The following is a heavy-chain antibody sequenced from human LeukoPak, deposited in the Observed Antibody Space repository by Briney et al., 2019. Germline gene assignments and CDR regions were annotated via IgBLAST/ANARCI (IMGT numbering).Heavy chain of an antibody. CDR3: AAGGNFPYYFDY. D-gene: IGHD3-16*01. Sequence: GGSLRLSCAASGFTFSTTGMHWVRQAPGKGLEWVSNILNSGGSTYYADSVKGRFTISRDNSKNTLYLQMNSLRAEDTAIYYCAAGGNFPYYFDYWGQGTLVTVSS. J-gene: IGHJ4*02. CDR2: ILNSGGST. V-gene: IGHV3-23*01. CDR1: GFTFSTTG.